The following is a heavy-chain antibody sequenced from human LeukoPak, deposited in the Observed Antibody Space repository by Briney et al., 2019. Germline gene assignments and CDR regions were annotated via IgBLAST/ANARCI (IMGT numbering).Heavy chain of an antibody. D-gene: IGHD3-22*01. CDR2: VSHIESHNK. V-gene: IGHV3-30-3*01. CDR1: GLTFSTRV. J-gene: IGHJ3*02. CDR3: ATEGDSSGHAGAFDI. Sequence: GASLRLSCTASGLTFSTRVMHWVRQAPGEGLGWVALVSHIESHNKQYADSMKGRFTISRDNSKSTLYLQMDSLSAADTALYFCATEGDSSGHAGAFDIWGQGTMVTVSS.